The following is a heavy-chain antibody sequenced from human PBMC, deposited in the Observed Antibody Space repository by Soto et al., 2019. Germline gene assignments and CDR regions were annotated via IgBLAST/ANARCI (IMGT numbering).Heavy chain of an antibody. J-gene: IGHJ4*02. CDR2: INAGNGNT. D-gene: IGHD3-9*01. Sequence: VQLVESGAEVKKPGASVKVSCKASGYTFTSYAMHWVRQAPGQRLEWMGWINAGNGNTKYSQKFQGRVTITRDTSASTAYMELSSLRSEDTAVYYCARKSLADFDWLFDYWGQGTLVTVSS. CDR1: GYTFTSYA. CDR3: ARKSLADFDWLFDY. V-gene: IGHV1-3*01.